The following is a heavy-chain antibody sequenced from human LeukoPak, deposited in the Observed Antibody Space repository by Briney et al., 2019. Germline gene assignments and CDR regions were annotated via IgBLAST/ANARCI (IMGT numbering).Heavy chain of an antibody. V-gene: IGHV3-66*02. J-gene: IGHJ4*02. CDR2: ICSGGST. CDR3: ARDRRLTGDDY. CDR1: GFTVSSNY. D-gene: IGHD7-27*01. Sequence: PGGSLRLSCAASGFTVSSNYMSWVRQAPGKGLEWVSVICSGGSTYYADSVKGRFTISRDNSKDTLYLQMNSLRAEDTAVYYCARDRRLTGDDYWGQGTLVTVSS.